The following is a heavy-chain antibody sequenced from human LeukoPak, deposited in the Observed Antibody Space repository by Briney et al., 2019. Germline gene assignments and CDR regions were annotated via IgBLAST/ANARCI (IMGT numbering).Heavy chain of an antibody. Sequence: GGSLRLSCAASGFTFSSYWMSWVRQAPGKGLEWVANIKQDGSEKYYVDSVKGRFTISRDNSKNTLYLEMNSLRAEDTAVYHCAKVRFSDSGRDGLDSWGQGTLVTVSS. CDR3: AKVRFSDSGRDGLDS. J-gene: IGHJ5*01. CDR2: IKQDGSEK. V-gene: IGHV3-7*01. CDR1: GFTFSSYW. D-gene: IGHD5-12*01.